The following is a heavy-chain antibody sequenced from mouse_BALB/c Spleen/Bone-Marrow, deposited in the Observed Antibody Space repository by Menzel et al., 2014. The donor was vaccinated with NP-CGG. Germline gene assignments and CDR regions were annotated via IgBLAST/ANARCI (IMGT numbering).Heavy chain of an antibody. Sequence: DVQLQESGPELVNPGASIKISCKAPGYTFTDYNIHWVKQSHGKSLEWIGYIYPYNGATGYNQKFNIKATLTVDKSSSTAYMELRSLTSEDSTVYYCAREGGHYDAMDYWGQGTSVTVSS. CDR1: GYTFTDYN. V-gene: IGHV1S29*02. CDR2: IYPYNGAT. J-gene: IGHJ4*01. CDR3: AREGGHYDAMDY. D-gene: IGHD1-2*01.